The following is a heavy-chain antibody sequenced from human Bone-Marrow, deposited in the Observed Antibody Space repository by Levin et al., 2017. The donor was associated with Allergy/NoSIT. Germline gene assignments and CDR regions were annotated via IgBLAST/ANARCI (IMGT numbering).Heavy chain of an antibody. CDR2: IYPGDSDT. V-gene: IGHV5-51*01. Sequence: KTGGSLRLSCKGSGYSFTSYWIGWVRQMPGKGLEWMGIIYPGDSDTRYSPSFQGQVTISADKSISTAYLQWSSLKASDTAMYYCARQVVAVAGTRGVDYFDYWGQGTLVTVSS. D-gene: IGHD6-19*01. J-gene: IGHJ4*02. CDR3: ARQVVAVAGTRGVDYFDY. CDR1: GYSFTSYW.